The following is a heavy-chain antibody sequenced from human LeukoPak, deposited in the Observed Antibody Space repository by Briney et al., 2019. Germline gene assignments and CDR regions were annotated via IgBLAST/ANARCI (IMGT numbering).Heavy chain of an antibody. CDR1: GFTFSSYG. D-gene: IGHD2-8*01. J-gene: IGHJ4*02. CDR2: ISYDGSNK. V-gene: IGHV3-30*18. CDR3: AKDRSDNNTWYAGSH. Sequence: GGSLRLSCAASGFTFSSYGMHWVRQAPGKGLEWVAVISYDGSNKYYADSVKGRFTISRDNSKSTLYLQMNSLRAEDTAVYYCAKDRSDNNTWYAGSHWGQGTLVTVSS.